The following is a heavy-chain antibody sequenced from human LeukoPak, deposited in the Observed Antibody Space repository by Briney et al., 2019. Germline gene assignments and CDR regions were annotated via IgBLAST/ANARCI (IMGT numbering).Heavy chain of an antibody. CDR3: AKAMSTVMGGTDY. Sequence: GGSLRLSCAASGFTFNTYAMSWVRQASGKGLEWVSTVTGSGSATYYADSVKGRFIISGDNSKNTLYLQMNSLRADDTALYYCAKAMSTVMGGTDYWGQGTLVTVSS. D-gene: IGHD4-17*01. CDR2: VTGSGSAT. J-gene: IGHJ4*02. CDR1: GFTFNTYA. V-gene: IGHV3-23*01.